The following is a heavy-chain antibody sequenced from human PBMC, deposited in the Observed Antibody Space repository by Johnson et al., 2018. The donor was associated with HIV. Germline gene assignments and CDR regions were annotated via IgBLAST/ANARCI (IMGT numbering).Heavy chain of an antibody. V-gene: IGHV3-23*04. CDR1: GFTFDDHG. D-gene: IGHD3-22*01. CDR2: VSGSGTGT. Sequence: EQLVESGGGVVRPGGSLRLSCAASGFTFDDHGMSWVRQAPGKGLEWVSAVSGSGTGTYYADSVKGRVTISRDHSKSTLYLQMNSLRAADTPVYYCSKARSAYDIRGYYYAYDAFDFWGQGTMVTVSS. J-gene: IGHJ3*01. CDR3: SKARSAYDIRGYYYAYDAFDF.